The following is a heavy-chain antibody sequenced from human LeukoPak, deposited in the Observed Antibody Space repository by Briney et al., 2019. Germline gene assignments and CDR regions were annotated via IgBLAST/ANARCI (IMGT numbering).Heavy chain of an antibody. V-gene: IGHV1-8*03. CDR2: MNPNSGNT. D-gene: IGHD3-22*01. CDR3: ARGRMGYDSSGYSL. CDR1: GYTFTGYY. Sequence: ASVKVSCKASGYTFTGYYMHWVRQAPGQGLEWMGWMNPNSGNTGYAQKFQGRVTITRNTSISTAYMELSSLRSEDTAVYYCARGRMGYDSSGYSLWGQGTLVTVSS. J-gene: IGHJ4*02.